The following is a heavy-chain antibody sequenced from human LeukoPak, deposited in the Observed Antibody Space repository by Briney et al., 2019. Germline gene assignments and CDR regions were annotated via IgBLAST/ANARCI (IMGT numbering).Heavy chain of an antibody. D-gene: IGHD3-22*01. CDR1: GGSISSSSYY. V-gene: IGHV4-39*01. CDR2: VYYGGTT. CDR3: ARHPDYYDSSGHFYVEAFHI. Sequence: PSETLSLTCTVSGGSISSSSYYWAWIRQPPGKGLEWIGSVYYGGTTYYNPSLKSRVTISVDTSKNRYSLTLSSVTAADTAVFYCARHPDYYDSSGHFYVEAFHIWGQGTMVTVSS. J-gene: IGHJ3*02.